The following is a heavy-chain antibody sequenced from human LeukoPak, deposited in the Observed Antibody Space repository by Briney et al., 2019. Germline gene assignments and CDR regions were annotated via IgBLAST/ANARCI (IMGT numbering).Heavy chain of an antibody. J-gene: IGHJ4*02. CDR2: INHSGST. CDR1: GGSFSGYY. V-gene: IGHV4-34*01. CDR3: ARVRSGGLGDY. D-gene: IGHD1-1*01. Sequence: PSETLSLTCAVYGGSFSGYYWSWIRQAPGKGLEWIGEINHSGSTNYNPSLKSRVTISVDTSKNQFSLKLCSVTAADTAVYYCARVRSGGLGDYWGQGTLVTVSS.